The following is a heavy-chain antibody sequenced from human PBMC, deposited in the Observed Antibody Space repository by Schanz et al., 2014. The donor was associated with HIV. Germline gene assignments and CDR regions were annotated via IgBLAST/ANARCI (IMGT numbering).Heavy chain of an antibody. CDR2: IIPIYGAA. D-gene: IGHD3-10*01. CDR3: VRGVIYYDSGSYYNYFDY. J-gene: IGHJ4*02. V-gene: IGHV1-69*06. CDR1: GGTFSTYA. Sequence: QVQLVQSGAEVKMPGSSVKVSCKPSGGTFSTYAVSWVRQAPGQGLEWVGGIIPIYGAAHYAQKLQGRVSINADKSTSAAYMELSSLRSEDTAVYYCVRGVIYYDSGSYYNYFDYWGQGTLVTVSS.